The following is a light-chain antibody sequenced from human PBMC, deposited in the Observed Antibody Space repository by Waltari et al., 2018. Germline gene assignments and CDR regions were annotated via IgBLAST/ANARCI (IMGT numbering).Light chain of an antibody. CDR1: SSDVGGFNY. V-gene: IGLV2-8*01. CDR2: EVT. CDR3: SSYAGGSWV. Sequence: QSALTQPPSASGSPGQSVTISCTGTSSDVGGFNYVSWYQQNPGKVPKLMIYEVTKRPSGVPVRFSGSKSGNTASLTVSGLQTEDEADYYCSSYAGGSWVFGGGTKLTVL. J-gene: IGLJ3*02.